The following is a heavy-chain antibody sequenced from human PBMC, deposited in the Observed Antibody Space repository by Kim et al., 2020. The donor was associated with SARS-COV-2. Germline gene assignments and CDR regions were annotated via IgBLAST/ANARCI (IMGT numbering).Heavy chain of an antibody. D-gene: IGHD2-21*02. CDR3: ARDPGPRWVVTATDWYFDL. V-gene: IGHV1-69*13. J-gene: IGHJ2*01. CDR1: GGTFSSYA. CDR2: IIPIFGTA. Sequence: SVKVSCKASGGTFSSYAISWVRQAPGQGLEWMGGIIPIFGTANYAQKFQGRVTITADESTSTAYMELSSLRSEDTAVYYCARDPGPRWVVTATDWYFDLWGRGTLVTVSS.